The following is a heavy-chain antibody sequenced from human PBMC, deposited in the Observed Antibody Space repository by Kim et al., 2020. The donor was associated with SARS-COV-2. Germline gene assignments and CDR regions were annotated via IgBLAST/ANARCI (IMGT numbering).Heavy chain of an antibody. J-gene: IGHJ5*02. Sequence: SVKVSCKSSGGTFSSYAISWVRQAPGQGLEWMGRIIPILGIANYAQKFQGRVTITADKSTSTAYMELSSLRSEDTAVYYCARVGQWDPGVGFDPWAREPWSPSPQ. V-gene: IGHV1-69*04. D-gene: IGHD1-26*01. CDR3: ARVGQWDPGVGFDP. CDR2: IIPILGIA. CDR1: GGTFSSYA.